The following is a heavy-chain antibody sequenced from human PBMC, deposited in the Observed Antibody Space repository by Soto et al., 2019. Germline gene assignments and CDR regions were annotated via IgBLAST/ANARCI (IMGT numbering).Heavy chain of an antibody. J-gene: IGHJ4*02. Sequence: SETLSLTCAVYGGSFSGYYWSWIRQPPGKGLEWFGEINHSGSTNYNPSLKSRVTISVDTSKNQFSLKLSSVTAADTAVYYCARVGNWSITMARGVIPDKLYFDYWGQGTLVTVS. CDR1: GGSFSGYY. CDR2: INHSGST. V-gene: IGHV4-34*01. CDR3: ARVGNWSITMARGVIPDKLYFDY. D-gene: IGHD3-10*01.